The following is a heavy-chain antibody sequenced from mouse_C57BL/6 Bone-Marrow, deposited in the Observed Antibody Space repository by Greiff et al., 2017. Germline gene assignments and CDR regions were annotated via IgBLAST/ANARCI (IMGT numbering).Heavy chain of an antibody. Sequence: MQLKESGAELVRPGASVKLSCTASGFNIKDDYMHWVKQRPEQGLEWIGWIDPENGDTEYASKFQGKATITADTSSNTAYLQLSSLTSEDTAVYYCASMYYFDYWGQGTTLTVSS. V-gene: IGHV14-4*01. J-gene: IGHJ2*01. CDR2: IDPENGDT. D-gene: IGHD2-3*01. CDR1: GFNIKDDY. CDR3: ASMYYFDY.